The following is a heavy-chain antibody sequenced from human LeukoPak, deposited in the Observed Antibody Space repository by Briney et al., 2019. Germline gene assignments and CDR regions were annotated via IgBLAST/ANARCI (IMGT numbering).Heavy chain of an antibody. CDR2: ISAYNGNT. D-gene: IGHD4-17*01. Sequence: ASVKVSCYASGSTFYSYGIMRVRQAPGHGLEWMGWISAYNGNTNYAQKLQGRVTMPTDTPTSTAYLELRSLRSEDTAVNYCARSEGDYGDYIDYWGQGNLVTVSS. CDR1: GSTFYSYG. J-gene: IGHJ4*02. V-gene: IGHV1-18*01. CDR3: ARSEGDYGDYIDY.